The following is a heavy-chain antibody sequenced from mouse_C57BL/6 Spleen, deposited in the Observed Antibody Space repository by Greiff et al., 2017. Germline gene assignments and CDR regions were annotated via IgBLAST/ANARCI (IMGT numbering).Heavy chain of an antibody. Sequence: EVQRVESEGGLVQPGSSMKLSCTASGFTFSDYYMAWVRQVPEKGLEWVANINYDGSSTYYLDSLKSRFIISRDNAKNILYLQMSSLKSEDTATYYCARAITTVVATPWYFDVWGTGTTVTVSS. CDR2: INYDGSST. J-gene: IGHJ1*03. CDR1: GFTFSDYY. CDR3: ARAITTVVATPWYFDV. V-gene: IGHV5-16*01. D-gene: IGHD1-1*01.